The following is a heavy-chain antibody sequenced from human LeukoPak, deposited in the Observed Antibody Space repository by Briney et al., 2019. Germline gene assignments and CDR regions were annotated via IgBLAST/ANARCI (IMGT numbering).Heavy chain of an antibody. CDR3: ERISYDILTGTERDYYYNYMDV. CDR2: ISVYKGNT. D-gene: IGHD3-9*01. J-gene: IGHJ6*03. CDR1: GYTFTSDG. Sequence: GASVKVSCKASGYTFTSDGISRVRHAPAQGLEWMGWISVYKGNTNYAQTLQGRVTMTTDTSTSTDSMELRISRPNDKAADYYERISYDILTGTERDYYYNYMDVWGKGTTVTVSS. V-gene: IGHV1-18*01.